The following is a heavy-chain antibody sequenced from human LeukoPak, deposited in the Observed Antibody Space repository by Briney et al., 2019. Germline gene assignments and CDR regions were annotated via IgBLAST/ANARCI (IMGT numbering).Heavy chain of an antibody. Sequence: GGSLRLSCAASGFTFSSYAMSWVRQAPGKGLEWVSAISGSGGSTYYADSVKGRLTISRDNSKNTLYLQMNSLRAEDTAVYYCAKGGRDYGDYAPDYWGQGTLVTVSS. CDR1: GFTFSSYA. J-gene: IGHJ4*02. CDR2: ISGSGGST. V-gene: IGHV3-23*01. CDR3: AKGGRDYGDYAPDY. D-gene: IGHD4-17*01.